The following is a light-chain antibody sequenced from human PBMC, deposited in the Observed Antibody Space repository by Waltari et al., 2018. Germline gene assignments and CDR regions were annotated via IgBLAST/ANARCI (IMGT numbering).Light chain of an antibody. CDR3: CSYAGSFTWV. CDR2: DVY. V-gene: IGLV2-11*01. CDR1: NSDVGGYKY. Sequence: QSALTQPRSVSGSPGQSVTISCTGTNSDVGGYKYVSWYQQHPDKAPRLIIYDVYTRPSGVPNRFSRSKSANTASRTISGLQSEDEADYYCCSYAGSFTWVFGTGTKVTVL. J-gene: IGLJ1*01.